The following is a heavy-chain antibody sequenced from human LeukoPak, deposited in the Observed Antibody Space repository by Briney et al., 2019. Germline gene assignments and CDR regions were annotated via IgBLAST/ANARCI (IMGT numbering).Heavy chain of an antibody. V-gene: IGHV4-59*01. CDR2: IYYSGST. J-gene: IGHJ4*02. Sequence: SETLSLTCTVSGGSISSYYWSWIRQPPGKGLEWIGYIYYSGSTNYNPSLKSRVTISVDTSKNQFSLKLSSVTAADTAVYYCARGRGYGSSQGYFDYWGQGTLVTVSS. CDR1: GGSISSYY. CDR3: ARGRGYGSSQGYFDY. D-gene: IGHD6-13*01.